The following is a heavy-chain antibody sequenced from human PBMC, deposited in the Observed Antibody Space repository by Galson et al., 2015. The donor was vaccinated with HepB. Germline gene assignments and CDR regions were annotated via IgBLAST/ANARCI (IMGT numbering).Heavy chain of an antibody. CDR1: GFTFSSYS. V-gene: IGHV3-21*01. Sequence: SLRLSCAASGFTFSSYSMNWVRQAPGKGLEWVSSISSSSSYIYYADSVKGRFTISRDNAKNSLYLQMNSLRAEDTAVYYCASTAIFGVVKAPSYYFDYWGQGTLVTVSS. D-gene: IGHD3-3*01. J-gene: IGHJ4*02. CDR2: ISSSSSYI. CDR3: ASTAIFGVVKAPSYYFDY.